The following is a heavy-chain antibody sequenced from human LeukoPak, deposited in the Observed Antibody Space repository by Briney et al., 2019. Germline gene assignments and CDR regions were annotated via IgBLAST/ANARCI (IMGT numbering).Heavy chain of an antibody. D-gene: IGHD3-10*01. CDR1: GGSISTYY. CDR2: IYISGST. V-gene: IGHV4-4*07. J-gene: IGHJ4*02. Sequence: SETLSLTCTVSGGSISTYYWSWIRQPAGEGLEWIGRIYISGSTNYNPSLKSRVGMSVDTSKNHFSLKLSSVTAADTAVYYCARWTTLVRGFDYWGQGTLVTVSS. CDR3: ARWTTLVRGFDY.